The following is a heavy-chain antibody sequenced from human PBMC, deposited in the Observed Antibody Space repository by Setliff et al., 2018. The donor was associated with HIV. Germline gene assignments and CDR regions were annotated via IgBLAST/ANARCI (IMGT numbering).Heavy chain of an antibody. Sequence: SETLSLTCTVSGDSITNSMHYWSWIRQPPGKGLEFIGSIHYNDGKTYYNAALRSRVTISADPSKNQFSLSLTSVTAADTAVYYCASLAPGGGYYQRYLDYWGQGTLVTVSS. J-gene: IGHJ4*02. D-gene: IGHD6-25*01. CDR2: IHYNDGKT. V-gene: IGHV4-39*07. CDR3: ASLAPGGGYYQRYLDY. CDR1: GDSITNSMHY.